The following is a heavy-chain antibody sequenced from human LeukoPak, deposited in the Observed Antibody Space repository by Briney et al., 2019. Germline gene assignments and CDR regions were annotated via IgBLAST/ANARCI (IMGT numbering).Heavy chain of an antibody. CDR2: ISYDGSNK. D-gene: IGHD3-22*01. J-gene: IGHJ4*02. CDR1: GFTFSSYG. V-gene: IGHV3-30*18. Sequence: GGSLRLSCAASGFTFSSYGIHWVRQAPGKGLEWVAVISYDGSNKYYADSVKGRFTISRDNSKNTLYLQMNSLRAEDTAVYYCAKTPYYYDSSGYPRTDTYYFDYWGQGTLVTVSS. CDR3: AKTPYYYDSSGYPRTDTYYFDY.